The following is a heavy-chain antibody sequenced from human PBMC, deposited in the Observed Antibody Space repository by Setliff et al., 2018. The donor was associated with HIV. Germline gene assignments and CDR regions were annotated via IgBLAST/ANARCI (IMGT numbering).Heavy chain of an antibody. D-gene: IGHD3-3*01. Sequence: SETLSLTCTVSGGSISSYYWSWIRQPPGKGLEWIGYIYYSGSTNYNPSLKSRVTISVDTSKNQFSLKLSSVIAADTAVYYCARIFVDQGYYYDMDVWGQGTTVTVSS. J-gene: IGHJ6*02. CDR3: ARIFVDQGYYYDMDV. V-gene: IGHV4-59*01. CDR1: GGSISSYY. CDR2: IYYSGST.